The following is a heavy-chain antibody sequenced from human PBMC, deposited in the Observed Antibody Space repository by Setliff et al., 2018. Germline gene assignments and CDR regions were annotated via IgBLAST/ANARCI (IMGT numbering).Heavy chain of an antibody. CDR2: IYIGGSA. CDR3: AREQWLDPPGYYYMDV. V-gene: IGHV4-4*07. Sequence: PSETLSLTCTVSGGSISSYYWSWIRQPAGKGLEWIGRIYIGGSANYNPSLKSRVTMSIDTSKSQFSLKLNSVTAADMAVYYCAREQWLDPPGYYYMDVWAKGTTVTVSS. J-gene: IGHJ6*03. CDR1: GGSISSYY. D-gene: IGHD6-19*01.